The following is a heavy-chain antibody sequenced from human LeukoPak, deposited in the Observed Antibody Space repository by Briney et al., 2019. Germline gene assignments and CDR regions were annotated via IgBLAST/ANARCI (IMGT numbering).Heavy chain of an antibody. Sequence: PSETLSLTCTVSGGSISSDNYYWSWIRQPAGKGLEWIGRIYTSGSTNYNPSLKSRLSMSVDTSKNQFSLNLASVTAADTAVYYCARGEYLVAIDYWGQGTLVTVSS. V-gene: IGHV4-61*02. D-gene: IGHD5-12*01. CDR2: IYTSGST. CDR1: GGSISSDNYY. J-gene: IGHJ4*02. CDR3: ARGEYLVAIDY.